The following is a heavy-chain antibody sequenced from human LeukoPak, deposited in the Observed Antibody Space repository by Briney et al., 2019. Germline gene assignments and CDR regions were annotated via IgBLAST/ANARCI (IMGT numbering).Heavy chain of an antibody. D-gene: IGHD4-23*01. V-gene: IGHV4-59*12. CDR3: ARDSRWFPFDY. CDR2: IHYSGST. J-gene: IGHJ4*02. Sequence: SETLSLTCTVSGGSISSYHWNWIRQSPGKGMEWIGYIHYSGSTNYNPSLKSRVTISVDTSKNQFSLKLSSVTAADTAVYYCARDSRWFPFDYWGQGTLVTVSS. CDR1: GGSISSYH.